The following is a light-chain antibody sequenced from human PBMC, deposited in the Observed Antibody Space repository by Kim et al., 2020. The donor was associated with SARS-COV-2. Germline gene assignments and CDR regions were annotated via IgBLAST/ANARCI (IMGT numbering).Light chain of an antibody. J-gene: IGLJ3*02. CDR3: CFRDRNAGGV. Sequence: SSELTQDPAVSVALGQTVKITCQGDSLRSYYASWYQQKPGQAPILVMYGRTNRPSGIPGRFSGSASGDTASLTITGAQAGDEADYSCCFRDRNAGGVFGG. CDR1: SLRSYY. V-gene: IGLV3-19*01. CDR2: GRT.